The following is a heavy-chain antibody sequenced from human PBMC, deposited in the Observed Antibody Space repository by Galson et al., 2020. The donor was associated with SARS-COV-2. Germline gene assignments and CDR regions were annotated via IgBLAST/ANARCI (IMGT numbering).Heavy chain of an antibody. Sequence: GGSLRLSCAVSGFTLSSYWMHWVRQAPGKGLVWVSRINSDGSSTYYADSVRGRFTVSRDNAKNTLYLQLNSLRAEDTAVYYCARGSRSAEDYWSQGALVTVSS. D-gene: IGHD6-25*01. V-gene: IGHV3-74*01. CDR3: ARGSRSAEDY. J-gene: IGHJ4*02. CDR1: GFTLSSYW. CDR2: INSDGSST.